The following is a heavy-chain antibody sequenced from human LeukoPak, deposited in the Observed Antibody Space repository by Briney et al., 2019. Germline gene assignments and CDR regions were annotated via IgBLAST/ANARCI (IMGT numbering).Heavy chain of an antibody. CDR1: GFTFSSYS. D-gene: IGHD1-14*01. CDR2: ISSGSSYI. V-gene: IGHV3-21*01. Sequence: GGSLRLSCAASGFTFSSYSMNWVRQAPGKGLEWVSSISSGSSYIYYADSVKGRFTISRDNAKNSLYLQMNSLRAEDTAVYYCARYPGDRFDYWGQGTLVTVSS. J-gene: IGHJ4*02. CDR3: ARYPGDRFDY.